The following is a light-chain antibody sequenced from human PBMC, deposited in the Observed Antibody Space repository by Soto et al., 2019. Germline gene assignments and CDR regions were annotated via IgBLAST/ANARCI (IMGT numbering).Light chain of an antibody. J-gene: IGKJ4*01. CDR1: KSVSSS. CDR2: DAS. CDR3: QQRSNWPST. V-gene: IGKV3-11*01. Sequence: EIVLTQSPATLSLSPGERAALSCRASKSVSSSLAWYQQKPGQAPRLLIYDASKRAPGIPARFTGSGSGTDFTLTISSLEPEDFAVYFCQQRSNWPSTFGGGTKVEI.